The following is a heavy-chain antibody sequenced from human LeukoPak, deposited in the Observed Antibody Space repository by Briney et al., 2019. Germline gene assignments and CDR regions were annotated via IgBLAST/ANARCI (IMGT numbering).Heavy chain of an antibody. CDR3: TSLLGYCTNDVCYNY. CDR1: GFTFSGSA. J-gene: IGHJ4*02. Sequence: GGSERLSCAASGFTFSGSAMHWIRQASGKGLEWVGRIRSEPNSYATAYAASVKGRFTISRDDSKNTAYLQMNSLKTEDTAVYYCTSLLGYCTNDVCYNYWGQGTLVTVSS. D-gene: IGHD2-8*01. CDR2: IRSEPNSYAT. V-gene: IGHV3-73*01.